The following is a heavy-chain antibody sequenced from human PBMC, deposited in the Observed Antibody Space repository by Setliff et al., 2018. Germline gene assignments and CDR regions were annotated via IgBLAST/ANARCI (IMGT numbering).Heavy chain of an antibody. CDR2: INPDTGYS. V-gene: IGHV1-2*02. J-gene: IGHJ4*02. D-gene: IGHD3-3*01. CDR1: GYTFTGPY. CDR3: ARVLAADTYHDY. Sequence: ASVKVSCKTSGYTFTGPYMHWVRQAPGQGLEWMGWINPDTGYSKYAQKFQGRITVTSDTSINTAYMELSGLRFDDTAVYYCARVLAADTYHDYWGQGTLVTVSS.